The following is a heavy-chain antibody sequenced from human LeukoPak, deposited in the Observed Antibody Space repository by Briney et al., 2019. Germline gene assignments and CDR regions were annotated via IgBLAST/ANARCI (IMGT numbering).Heavy chain of an antibody. D-gene: IGHD1-26*01. CDR1: GFTFDDYA. Sequence: PGRSLRLSCAASGFTFDDYAMHWVRQAPGKGLEWVSGISWSSNSIGYADSVKGRFTISRDNAKNTLYLQMNSLRAEDTAVYYCARDLSVGSKPDLGFDYWGQGTLVTVSS. CDR3: ARDLSVGSKPDLGFDY. J-gene: IGHJ4*02. V-gene: IGHV3-9*01. CDR2: ISWSSNSI.